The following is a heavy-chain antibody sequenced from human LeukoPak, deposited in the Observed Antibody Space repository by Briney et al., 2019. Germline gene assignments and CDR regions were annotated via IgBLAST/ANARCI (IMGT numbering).Heavy chain of an antibody. V-gene: IGHV3-11*01. J-gene: IGHJ5*02. CDR2: ISSSGSTI. CDR3: AKDQERPSYWFDP. CDR1: GFTFSDYY. Sequence: GGSLRLSCAASGFTFSDYYMSWIRQAPGKGLEWVSYISSSGSTIYYADSVKGRFTISRDNAKNSLYLQMNSLRAEDTAVYYCAKDQERPSYWFDPWGQGTLVTVSS. D-gene: IGHD1-26*01.